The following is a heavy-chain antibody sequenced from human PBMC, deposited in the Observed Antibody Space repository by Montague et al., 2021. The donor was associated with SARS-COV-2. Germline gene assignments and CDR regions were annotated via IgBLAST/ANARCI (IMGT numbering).Heavy chain of an antibody. CDR2: TYYRSKWYN. CDR3: ARAYCGGDCYFYWYFDL. Sequence: ISGDSVSSNIATWNWIRQSPSRGLEWLGRTYYRSKWYNDYAVSVKSRVIINPDTSNNRISLQLNSVTPEDTAVYYCARAYCGGDCYFYWYFDLWGRGTLVTVSS. CDR1: GDSVSSNIAT. V-gene: IGHV6-1*01. J-gene: IGHJ2*01. D-gene: IGHD2-21*02.